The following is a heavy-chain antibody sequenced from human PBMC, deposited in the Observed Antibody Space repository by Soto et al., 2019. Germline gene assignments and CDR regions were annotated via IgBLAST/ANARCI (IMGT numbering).Heavy chain of an antibody. CDR1: GYSFTSYW. D-gene: IGHD4-17*01. V-gene: IGHV5-51*01. J-gene: IGHJ6*02. CDR3: ARHATVTKDYYHYGMNV. Sequence: PGESLKISCKGSGYSFTSYWIGWVRQMPGKGLEWMGIIYPGDSDTRYSPSFQGQVTISADKSIRTAYLQWTSLKASDTAMYYCARHATVTKDYYHYGMNVWGQGTTVTVSS. CDR2: IYPGDSDT.